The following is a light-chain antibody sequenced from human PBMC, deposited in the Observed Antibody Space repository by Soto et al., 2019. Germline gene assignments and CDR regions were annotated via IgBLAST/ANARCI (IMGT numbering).Light chain of an antibody. CDR1: SSDVGGYNY. Sequence: QSALIQPASVSGSPGQSITISCTGTSSDVGGYNYVSWYQHHPGKAPKLMIYDVSNRPSGVSNRFSGSKSGNTASLIISGLQAADEADYYCSSYTSSSTRSTYVFGTGTKVTVL. CDR3: SSYTSSSTRSTYV. J-gene: IGLJ1*01. CDR2: DVS. V-gene: IGLV2-14*03.